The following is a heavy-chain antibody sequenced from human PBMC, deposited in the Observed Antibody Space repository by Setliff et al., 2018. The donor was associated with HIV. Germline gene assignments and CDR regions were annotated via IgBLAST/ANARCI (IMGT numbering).Heavy chain of an antibody. CDR3: ARLWFGAPGTDFYYYGMDV. CDR2: IFSNDEK. Sequence: SGPTLVNPTETLTLTCTVSGFSLSNGRMGVSWIRQPPGKALEWLANIFSNDEKSHSTSLRSRLTISKDTSKSQVVLSLSNMDPVDTATYYCARLWFGAPGTDFYYYGMDVWGQGTTVTVSS. J-gene: IGHJ6*02. D-gene: IGHD3-10*01. CDR1: GFSLSNGRMG. V-gene: IGHV2-26*01.